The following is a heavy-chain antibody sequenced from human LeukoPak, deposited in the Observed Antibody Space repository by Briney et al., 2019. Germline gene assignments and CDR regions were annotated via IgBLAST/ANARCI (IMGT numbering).Heavy chain of an antibody. J-gene: IGHJ4*02. D-gene: IGHD5-24*01. CDR2: IYHSGST. Sequence: PSETLSLTCTVSGGSISGNYWSWIRQPPGKGLEWIGYIYHSGSTYYNSSLKSRVTISVDRSKNQFSLKLSSVTAADTAVYYCARGGAGLQFDYWGQGTLVTVSS. CDR3: ARGGAGLQFDY. CDR1: GGSISGNY. V-gene: IGHV4-30-2*01.